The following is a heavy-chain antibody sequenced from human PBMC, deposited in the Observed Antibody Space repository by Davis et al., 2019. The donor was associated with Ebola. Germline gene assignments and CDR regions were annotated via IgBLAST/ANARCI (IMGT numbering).Heavy chain of an antibody. Sequence: SETLSLTCAVYGGSFSGYYWSWIRQPPGTGLEWIGAINHSGSTNYNPSLKSRVTISVDTSKNQFSLKLSSVTAADTAVYYCARGPALWKRFDYWGQGTLVTVSS. D-gene: IGHD5-18*01. J-gene: IGHJ4*02. CDR1: GGSFSGYY. CDR3: ARGPALWKRFDY. CDR2: INHSGST. V-gene: IGHV4-34*01.